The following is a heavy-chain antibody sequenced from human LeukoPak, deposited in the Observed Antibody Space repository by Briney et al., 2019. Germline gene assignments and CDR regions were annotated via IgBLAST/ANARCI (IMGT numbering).Heavy chain of an antibody. CDR2: IVVGSGNT. Sequence: AASVKVSCKASGFTFTRSAMQWVRQAHGQRLEWIGWIVVGSGNTNYAQKFQERVTITRDMSTSTAYMELSSLRSEDTAMYYCAAADYYDSSGYYPYAFHIWGQGTMVTVSS. CDR3: AAADYYDSSGYYPYAFHI. V-gene: IGHV1-58*02. D-gene: IGHD3-22*01. CDR1: GFTFTRSA. J-gene: IGHJ3*02.